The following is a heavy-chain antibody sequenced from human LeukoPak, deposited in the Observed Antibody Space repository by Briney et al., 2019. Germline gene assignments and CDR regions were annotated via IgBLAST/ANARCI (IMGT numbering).Heavy chain of an antibody. V-gene: IGHV4-39*07. D-gene: IGHD6-19*01. CDR1: GFTFSSYE. CDR2: IYYSGST. Sequence: GSLRLSCAASGFTFSSYEMNWIRQPPGKGLEWIGSIYYSGSTYYNPSLKSRVTISVDTSKNQFSLKLSSVTAADTAVYYCARVAVGHHYYYYYMDVWGKGTTVTVSS. CDR3: ARVAVGHHYYYYYMDV. J-gene: IGHJ6*03.